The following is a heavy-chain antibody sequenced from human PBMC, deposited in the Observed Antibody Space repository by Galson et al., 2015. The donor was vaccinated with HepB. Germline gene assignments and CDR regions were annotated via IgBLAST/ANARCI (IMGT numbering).Heavy chain of an antibody. CDR1: GFSFRTYA. V-gene: IGHV3-66*03. CDR2: ITRSGNT. D-gene: IGHD2-8*01. J-gene: IGHJ2*01. CDR3: ARDRANGRYGYLDL. Sequence: SLRLSCAVSGFSFRTYAMSWVRQAPGKSLEWLSSITRSGNTYYGDSMKGRFTISRDNSNNKVYLQLSSLRPVDTAVYYCARDRANGRYGYLDLWSRGALVTVSS.